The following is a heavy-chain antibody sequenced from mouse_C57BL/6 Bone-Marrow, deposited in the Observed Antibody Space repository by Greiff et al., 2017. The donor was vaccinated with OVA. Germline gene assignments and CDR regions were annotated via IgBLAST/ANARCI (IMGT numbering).Heavy chain of an antibody. V-gene: IGHV14-4*01. CDR3: IPIYPFAD. CDR2: IDPENGDT. CDR1: GFNFTDDY. D-gene: IGHD2-1*01. Sequence: EVQLQESGAELVRPGASVKLSCTASGFNFTDDYMHWVKQRPEQGLEWIGWIDPENGDTEYASKFQGKATITADTSSNTAYLQLSSLTSEDTAVYYCIPIYPFADWGQGTLVTVSA. J-gene: IGHJ3*01.